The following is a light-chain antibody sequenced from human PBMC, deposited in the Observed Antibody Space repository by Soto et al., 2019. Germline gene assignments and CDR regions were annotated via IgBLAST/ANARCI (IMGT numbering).Light chain of an antibody. CDR3: QQHHTYPLS. CDR1: QGIGSW. J-gene: IGKJ4*01. V-gene: IGKV1D-16*01. Sequence: DIQMTQSPSSLSASVGDRVSITCRASQGIGSWVAWYQQKPGKGPKSLIFAASSLESGVSSRFSASGSGTDFTLTIDSLHPEDSATYYCQQHHTYPLSFGGGTKVEIK. CDR2: AAS.